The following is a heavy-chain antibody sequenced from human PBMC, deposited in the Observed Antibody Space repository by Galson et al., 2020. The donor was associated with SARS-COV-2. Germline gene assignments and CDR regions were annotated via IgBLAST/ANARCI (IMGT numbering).Heavy chain of an antibody. J-gene: IGHJ5*02. Sequence: SQTLSLTCTVSGGSITSGGSYWSWIRQHPGKGLEWIGYIFYSGFTYYNPSLRSRVSMSLDTSKNQFSLKLSSVTAADTAVYYCARSIVGATTSWGQGTLVTVSS. V-gene: IGHV4-31*03. D-gene: IGHD1-26*01. CDR3: ARSIVGATTS. CDR1: GGSITSGGSY. CDR2: IFYSGFT.